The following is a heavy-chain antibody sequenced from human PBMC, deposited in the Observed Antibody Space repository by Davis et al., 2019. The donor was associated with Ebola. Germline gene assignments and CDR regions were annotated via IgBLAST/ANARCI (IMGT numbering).Heavy chain of an antibody. D-gene: IGHD6-19*01. Sequence: GESLKISCAASGLTLSNYAMSWVRQAPGEGLEWVSVIHRNGDLFYADSVKGRFTIARDTSRNTVSLQMNSLRAEDTAIYFCVGLRFTYISGWYYIDYWGQGTLVSVSS. CDR1: GLTLSNYA. J-gene: IGHJ4*02. V-gene: IGHV3-23*05. CDR3: VGLRFTYISGWYYIDY. CDR2: IHRNGDL.